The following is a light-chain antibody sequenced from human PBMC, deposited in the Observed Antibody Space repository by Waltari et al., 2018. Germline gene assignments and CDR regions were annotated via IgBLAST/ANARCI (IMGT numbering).Light chain of an antibody. CDR1: SSHLGGHNY. V-gene: IGLV2-8*01. CDR2: EVS. J-gene: IGLJ2*01. Sequence: QSALTQPPSASGSPGQSVNISCTGTSSHLGGHNYVSWYQQYPGNAPKLMIYEVSQRPSGVPDRFSGSKSGNTASLTVSGLQAEDEAYYYCGSYAGTQKFFGGGTKLTVL. CDR3: GSYAGTQKF.